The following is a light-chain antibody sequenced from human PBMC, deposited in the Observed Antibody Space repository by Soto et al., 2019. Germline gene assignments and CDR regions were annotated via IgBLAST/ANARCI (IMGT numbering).Light chain of an antibody. Sequence: QSALTQPASVSRSPGQSITISCTGTSSDVGAYDYVSWYQQHPDKAPKLIIFVVSNRPSGVSNRFSGSKSGNTASLTISGLQAEDEADYYCSLYTSSDTPYVFGTGTKLTVL. CDR2: VVS. CDR1: SSDVGAYDY. V-gene: IGLV2-14*01. J-gene: IGLJ1*01. CDR3: SLYTSSDTPYV.